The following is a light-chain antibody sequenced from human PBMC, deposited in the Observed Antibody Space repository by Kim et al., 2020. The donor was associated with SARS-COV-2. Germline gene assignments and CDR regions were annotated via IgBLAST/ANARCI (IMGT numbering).Light chain of an antibody. CDR3: AAWDDSLNGFYV. CDR2: SNN. J-gene: IGLJ1*01. V-gene: IGLV1-44*01. CDR1: RTNIVSNP. Sequence: QRFTIPLSGSRTNIVSNPVNGDPQLPRTSPKLLIYSNNQRPSGVPDRFSGSKSGTSASLAISGLQSEDEADYYCAAWDDSLNGFYVFGTGTKSPS.